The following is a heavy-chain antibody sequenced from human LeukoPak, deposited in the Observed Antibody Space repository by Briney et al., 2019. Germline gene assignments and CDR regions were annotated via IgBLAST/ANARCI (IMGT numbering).Heavy chain of an antibody. D-gene: IGHD6-6*01. V-gene: IGHV4-59*12. J-gene: IGHJ4*02. CDR2: IYYSVST. CDR3: ARGGVRYSSSVVDY. CDR1: GSSISSYY. Sequence: SETLSLTCTVSGSSISSYYWSWIRQPPGKGLEWIGCIYYSVSTNYNPSLKSRVTISVDRSKNQFSLKLSSVTAADTAVYYCARGGVRYSSSVVDYWGQGTLVTVSS.